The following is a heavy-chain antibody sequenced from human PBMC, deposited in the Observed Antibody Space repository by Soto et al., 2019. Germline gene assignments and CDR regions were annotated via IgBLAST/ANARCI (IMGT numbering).Heavy chain of an antibody. D-gene: IGHD2-15*01. CDR3: ARLGGFFQALDS. CDR2: IYYSGST. V-gene: IGHV4-39*02. Sequence: SETLSLTCTVSGGSISSSSYYWGWIRQPPGKGLEWIGSIYYSGSTYYNPSLKSRVTISVDTSKNHFSLKLSSVTAADTAVYYCARLGGFFQALDSWGQGTLVTVSS. J-gene: IGHJ4*02. CDR1: GGSISSSSYY.